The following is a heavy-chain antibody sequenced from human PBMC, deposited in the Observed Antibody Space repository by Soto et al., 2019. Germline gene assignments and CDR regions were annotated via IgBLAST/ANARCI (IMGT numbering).Heavy chain of an antibody. CDR1: GFTFSSYW. J-gene: IGHJ6*02. Sequence: GGSLRLSCAASGFTFSSYWMHWVRQAPGKGLVWVSRINSDGSSTSYADSVKGRFTISRDNAKNTLYLQMNSLRAEDTAVYYCARDSSSWYRAGSLFPGGGYYYCYGMDLRGQGTTVTVSS. D-gene: IGHD6-13*01. V-gene: IGHV3-74*01. CDR2: INSDGSST. CDR3: ARDSSSWYRAGSLFPGGGYYYCYGMDL.